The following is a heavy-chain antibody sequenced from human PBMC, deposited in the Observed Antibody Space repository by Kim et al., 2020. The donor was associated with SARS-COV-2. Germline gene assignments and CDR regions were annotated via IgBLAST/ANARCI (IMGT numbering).Heavy chain of an antibody. V-gene: IGHV4-30-4*01. CDR2: IYYSGST. Sequence: SETLSLTCTVSGGSISSGDYYWSWIRQPPGKGLEWIGYIYYSGSTYYNPSLKSRVTISVDTSKNQFSLRLSSVTAADTAVYYCARAYYYDSSGYYNEVGFDYWGQGTLVTVSS. J-gene: IGHJ4*02. D-gene: IGHD3-22*01. CDR3: ARAYYYDSSGYYNEVGFDY. CDR1: GGSISSGDYY.